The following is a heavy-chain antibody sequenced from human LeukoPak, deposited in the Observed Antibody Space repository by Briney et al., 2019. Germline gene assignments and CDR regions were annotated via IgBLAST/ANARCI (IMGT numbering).Heavy chain of an antibody. Sequence: GESLQISSRGSGYSFTSYWIGWVRQKAGKGLAGMGIIYPGDSDTGYSPSFQGQVTISADKSISTAYLQWSSLKASDTAMYYCASLDSSIAARYWGQGTLVTVSS. D-gene: IGHD6-6*01. J-gene: IGHJ4*02. CDR3: ASLDSSIAARY. CDR2: IYPGDSDT. V-gene: IGHV5-51*01. CDR1: GYSFTSYW.